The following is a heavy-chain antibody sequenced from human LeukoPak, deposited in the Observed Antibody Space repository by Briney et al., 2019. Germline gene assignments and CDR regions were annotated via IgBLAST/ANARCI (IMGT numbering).Heavy chain of an antibody. Sequence: GGSLRLSCAASGFTFSSYWMSWVRQAPGKGLEWVAFIRYDGSNKYYADSVKGRFTISRDNSKNTLYLQMNSLRAEDTAVYYCAKRSGKLSPVDYWGQGTLVTVSS. V-gene: IGHV3-30*02. J-gene: IGHJ4*02. CDR2: IRYDGSNK. D-gene: IGHD4-23*01. CDR3: AKRSGKLSPVDY. CDR1: GFTFSSYW.